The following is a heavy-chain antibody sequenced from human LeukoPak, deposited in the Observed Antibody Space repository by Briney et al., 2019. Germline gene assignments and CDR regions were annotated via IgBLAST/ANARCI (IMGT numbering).Heavy chain of an antibody. CDR3: AKVPAGNKVEY. V-gene: IGHV3-23*01. J-gene: IGHJ4*02. Sequence: GGSLRLSCAASGVTFTNYAMTWVRQAPGKGLEWVSGISISGGSTDYADSVKGRFTISRDNSKNTPYLQMNSLRAEDTAVYYCAKVPAGNKVEYWGQGTLVTVSS. D-gene: IGHD6-19*01. CDR2: ISISGGST. CDR1: GVTFTNYA.